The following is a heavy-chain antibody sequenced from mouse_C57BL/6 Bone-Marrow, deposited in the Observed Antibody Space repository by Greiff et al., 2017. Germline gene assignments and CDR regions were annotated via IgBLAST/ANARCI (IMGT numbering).Heavy chain of an antibody. Sequence: QVQLQQSGAELARPGASVKLSCKASGYTFTSYGISWVKQSTGQGLEWIGAIYPRSGNTYYNEKFKGKATLTADKSSSTAYMELRSLTSEDSAVYLCARDYYYGSGYWYFDVWGTGTTVTVSS. D-gene: IGHD1-1*01. J-gene: IGHJ1*03. V-gene: IGHV1-81*01. CDR1: GYTFTSYG. CDR2: IYPRSGNT. CDR3: ARDYYYGSGYWYFDV.